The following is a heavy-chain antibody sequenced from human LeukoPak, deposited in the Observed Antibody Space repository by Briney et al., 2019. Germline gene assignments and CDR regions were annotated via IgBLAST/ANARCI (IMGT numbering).Heavy chain of an antibody. D-gene: IGHD5-18*01. Sequence: ASVKVSCKASGHTFTSYYMHWVRQAPGQGLEWMGIINPSGGSTSYAQKFQGRVTMTRDTSTSTVYMELSSLRSEDTAVYYCARDHGERGYSYTNFDYWGQGTLVTVSS. CDR2: INPSGGST. CDR3: ARDHGERGYSYTNFDY. V-gene: IGHV1-46*01. J-gene: IGHJ4*02. CDR1: GHTFTSYY.